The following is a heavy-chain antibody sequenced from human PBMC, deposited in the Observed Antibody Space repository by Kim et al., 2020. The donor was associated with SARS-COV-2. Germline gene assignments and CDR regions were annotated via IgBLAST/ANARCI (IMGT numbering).Heavy chain of an antibody. D-gene: IGHD6-13*01. V-gene: IGHV4-61*01. Sequence: SETLSLTCTVSGGSVSSGSYYWSWIRQPPGKGLEWIGYIYYSGSTNYNPSLKSRVTISVDTSKNQFSLKLSSVTAADTAVYYCARDLIADGNFDYWGQGTLVTISS. CDR1: GGSVSSGSYY. CDR2: IYYSGST. J-gene: IGHJ4*02. CDR3: ARDLIADGNFDY.